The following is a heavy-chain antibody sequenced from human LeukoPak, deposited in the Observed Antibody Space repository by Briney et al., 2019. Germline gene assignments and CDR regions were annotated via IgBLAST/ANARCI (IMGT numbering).Heavy chain of an antibody. V-gene: IGHV3-23*01. J-gene: IGHJ4*02. D-gene: IGHD2-21*02. CDR3: ARGGDSFDY. CDR1: GFTFSSYA. Sequence: GGSLRLSCAASGFTFSSYAMTWVRQAPGKGLEWVSSISGSGDNTYYADSVKGRFTISRDNSKNTLYLQMNSLRAEDTAVYYCARGGDSFDYWGQGTLVTVSS. CDR2: ISGSGDNT.